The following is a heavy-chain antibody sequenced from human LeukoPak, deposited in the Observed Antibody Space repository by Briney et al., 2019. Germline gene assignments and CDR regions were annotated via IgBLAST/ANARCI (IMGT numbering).Heavy chain of an antibody. D-gene: IGHD6-19*01. CDR3: ARRRYSSGWYPYFDY. J-gene: IGHJ4*02. CDR2: INHSGST. CDR1: GGSFSGYY. V-gene: IGHV4-34*01. Sequence: TSETLPLTCAVYGGSFSGYYWSWIRQPPGKGLEWIGEINHSGSTNYNPSLKSRVTISVDTSKNQFSLKLSSVTAAGTAVYYCARRRYSSGWYPYFDYWGQGTLVTVSS.